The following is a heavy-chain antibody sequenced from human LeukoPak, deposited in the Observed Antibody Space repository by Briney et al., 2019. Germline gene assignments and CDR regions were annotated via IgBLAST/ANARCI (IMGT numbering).Heavy chain of an antibody. D-gene: IGHD6-13*01. CDR2: INWNGGST. CDR1: GFTFDDYG. CDR3: ARGYSSSWHHYYYYMDV. J-gene: IGHJ6*03. Sequence: PGGSLRLSCAASGFTFDDYGMSWVRQAPGKGLEWVSGINWNGGSTGYADSVKGRFTISRDNAKNSLYLQMNSLRAEDTAVYYCARGYSSSWHHYYYYMDVWGKGTTVTVSS. V-gene: IGHV3-20*04.